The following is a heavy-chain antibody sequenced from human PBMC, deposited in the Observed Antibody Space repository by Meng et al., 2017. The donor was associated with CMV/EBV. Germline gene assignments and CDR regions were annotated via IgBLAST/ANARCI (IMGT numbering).Heavy chain of an antibody. CDR1: GFTFSNAW. D-gene: IGHD3-3*02. J-gene: IGHJ4*02. CDR3: TTEQPFWSGYTYYFDY. CDR2: IKSKTDSGTT. Sequence: GESLKISCAASGFTFSNAWMSWVRQAPGKGLEWVGRIKSKTDSGTTDYAAPVKGRFTISRDDSKNTLYLQMNSLKTEDTAVYYCTTEQPFWSGYTYYFDYWGQGTLVTVSS. V-gene: IGHV3-15*01.